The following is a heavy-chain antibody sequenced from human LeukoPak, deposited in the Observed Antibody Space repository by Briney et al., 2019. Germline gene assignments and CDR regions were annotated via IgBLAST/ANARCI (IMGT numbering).Heavy chain of an antibody. CDR1: GGSISSYY. CDR2: IYYSGST. J-gene: IGHJ4*02. V-gene: IGHV4-59*01. Sequence: SETLSLTCTVSGGSISSYYWSWIRQPPGKGLEWIGYIYYSGSTNYNPSLKSRVTMSIDTSKSQFSLKLDSVTTADTAVYYCAYIAVLRFDYWGQGVLVTVSS. D-gene: IGHD2-15*01. CDR3: AYIAVLRFDY.